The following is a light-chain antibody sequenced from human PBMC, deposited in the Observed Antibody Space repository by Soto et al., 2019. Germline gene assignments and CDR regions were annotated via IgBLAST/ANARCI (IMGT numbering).Light chain of an antibody. J-gene: IGKJ1*01. CDR1: QTISNN. CDR2: YAS. CDR3: QQYGSLFRT. Sequence: EIMLTQSPATLSVSPGERVTFSCRASQTISNNLAWYQRRPGQAPRLLISYASTGATGVPVRFSGSGSGAEFTLTISRLDPEDFAVYYCQQYGSLFRTFGQGTKVDIK. V-gene: IGKV3-15*01.